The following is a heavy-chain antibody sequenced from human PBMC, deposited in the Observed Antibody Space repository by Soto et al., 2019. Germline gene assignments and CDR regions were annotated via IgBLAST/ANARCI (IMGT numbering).Heavy chain of an antibody. CDR2: ISYDGSNK. J-gene: IGHJ6*02. V-gene: IGHV3-30*18. CDR1: GFTFSSYG. CDR3: AKDGRGAMDV. Sequence: ESGGGVVQPGRSLRLSCAASGFTFSSYGMHWVRQAPGKGLEWVAVISYDGSNKYYADSVKGRFTISRDNSKNTLYLQMNSLRAEDTAVYYCAKDGRGAMDVWGQGTKVTVSS. D-gene: IGHD1-1*01.